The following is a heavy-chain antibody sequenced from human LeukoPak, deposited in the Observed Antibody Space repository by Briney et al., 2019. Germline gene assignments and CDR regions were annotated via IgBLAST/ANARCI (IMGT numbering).Heavy chain of an antibody. V-gene: IGHV4-61*01. Sequence: PSETLSLTCSVSGGSISISSYHGNWIRQSPGKGPEWIGYIYYSGSTNYNPSLKSRVTISVDTSKNQFSLKLSSVTAADTAVYYCARDGRRRWPGINWGQGPLVTVSS. CDR1: GGSISISSYH. CDR3: ARDGRRRWPGIN. D-gene: IGHD5-24*01. J-gene: IGHJ4*02. CDR2: IYYSGST.